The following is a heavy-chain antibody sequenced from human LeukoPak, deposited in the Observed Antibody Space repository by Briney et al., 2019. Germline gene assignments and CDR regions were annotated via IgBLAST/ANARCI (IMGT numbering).Heavy chain of an antibody. CDR1: GGSISSSSYY. Sequence: SETLSRTGTVSGGSISSSSYYWGWIRQPPGKGLEWIGSIYYSGSTYYNPSLKSRVTISVDTTKNQSSLKLSSVTAADTAVYYCAREGGYDILTGYYWPVAISFDYWGQGTLVTVSS. V-gene: IGHV4-39*07. CDR2: IYYSGST. D-gene: IGHD3-9*01. J-gene: IGHJ4*02. CDR3: AREGGYDILTGYYWPVAISFDY.